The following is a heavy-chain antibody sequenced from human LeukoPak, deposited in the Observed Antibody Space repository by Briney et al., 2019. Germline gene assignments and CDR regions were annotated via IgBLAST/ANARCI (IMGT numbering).Heavy chain of an antibody. J-gene: IGHJ4*02. D-gene: IGHD2-2*01. CDR1: GFTFSSYS. Sequence: GGALRLSCAASGFTFSSYSMNWVRQAPGKGLGWVSYISSSSSTIYYADSVKGRFTISRDNAKNSLYLQMNSLRAEDTAVYYCARSVAVVVPAALGYWGQGTLVTVSS. CDR2: ISSSSSTI. V-gene: IGHV3-48*04. CDR3: ARSVAVVVPAALGY.